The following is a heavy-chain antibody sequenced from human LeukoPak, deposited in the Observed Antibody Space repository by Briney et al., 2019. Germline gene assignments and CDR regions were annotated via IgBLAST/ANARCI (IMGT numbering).Heavy chain of an antibody. D-gene: IGHD3-10*01. Sequence: ASVKVSCKAFGYTFTSYGISWVRQAPGQGLEWMGWISAYNGNTNYAQKFQGRVTITADESTSTAYMELSSLRAEDTAVYYCARDLTDHYYGRDYYYYMDVWGKGTTVTISS. J-gene: IGHJ6*03. CDR1: GYTFTSYG. CDR2: ISAYNGNT. CDR3: ARDLTDHYYGRDYYYYMDV. V-gene: IGHV1-18*01.